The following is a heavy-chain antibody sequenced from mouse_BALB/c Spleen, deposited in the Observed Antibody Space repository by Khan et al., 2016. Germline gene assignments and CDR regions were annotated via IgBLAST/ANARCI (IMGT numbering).Heavy chain of an antibody. CDR2: INPGSNYT. V-gene: IGHV1-7*01. CDR3: ARWGYGNYLYQAMDY. D-gene: IGHD2-10*02. J-gene: IGHJ4*01. Sequence: QVRLQQSGAELAKPGASVKMSCKASGYTFTRFWMHWVKQRPGQGLEWIGYINPGSNYTDYNQNFKDKATLTADKSSSTAYMLLSSLTSEDSAVYVCARWGYGNYLYQAMDYWGQGISVTVSS. CDR1: GYTFTRFW.